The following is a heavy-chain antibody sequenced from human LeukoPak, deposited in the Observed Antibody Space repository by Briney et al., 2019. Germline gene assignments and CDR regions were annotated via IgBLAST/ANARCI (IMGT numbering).Heavy chain of an antibody. CDR1: GYTFTSYD. CDR3: ARDPLGYGSGSPGQGYDY. J-gene: IGHJ4*02. V-gene: IGHV1-8*01. Sequence: GASVKVSCKASGYTFTSYDMNWVRQATGEGGEGMGWMNPNSGKTGYAQKFQGRVTMTRNNSRRTEYMEVSRLRSEDTAVYYCARDPLGYGSGSPGQGYDYWGQGTLVTVSS. CDR2: MNPNSGKT. D-gene: IGHD3-10*01.